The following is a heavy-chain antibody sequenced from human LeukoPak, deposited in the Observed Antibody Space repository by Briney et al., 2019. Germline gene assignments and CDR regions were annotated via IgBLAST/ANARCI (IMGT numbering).Heavy chain of an antibody. V-gene: IGHV1-46*01. CDR3: ARRMGSANDY. CDR1: GYVFTSHY. CDR2: INPSGGST. Sequence: ASVKVSCKASGYVFTSHYIHWMRQAPGHGLEWMGMINPSGGSTSYAQKFQGRVTMTRDTSTSTAYMELSSLRSEDTAVCYCARRMGSANDYWGQGTLVTVSS. D-gene: IGHD6-25*01. J-gene: IGHJ4*02.